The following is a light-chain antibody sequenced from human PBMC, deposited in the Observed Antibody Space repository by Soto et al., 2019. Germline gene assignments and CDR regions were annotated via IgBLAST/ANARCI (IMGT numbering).Light chain of an antibody. J-gene: IGKJ1*01. Sequence: IVMTQSSATLSVSPGQRATLSCRDSQSVRSDLAWYHQKPGQAPRLFIYSASTRETGIPARFSGSGSGTEFTLTINSLQSEDFAVYYCQQYNNWTRTFGQGTKVDIK. CDR1: QSVRSD. CDR3: QQYNNWTRT. CDR2: SAS. V-gene: IGKV3-15*01.